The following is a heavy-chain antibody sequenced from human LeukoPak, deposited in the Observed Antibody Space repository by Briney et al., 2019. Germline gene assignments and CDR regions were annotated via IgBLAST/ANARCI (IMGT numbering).Heavy chain of an antibody. CDR2: FDPEDGET. D-gene: IGHD3-22*01. CDR1: GYTLTELS. CDR3: ATGVGSSGYYTYYYYMDV. J-gene: IGHJ6*03. Sequence: GASAKVSCKVSGYTLTELSMHWVRQAPGKGLEWMGGFDPEDGETIYAQKFQGRVTMTEDTSTDTAYMELSSLRSEDTAVYYCATGVGSSGYYTYYYYMDVWGKGTTVTVSS. V-gene: IGHV1-24*01.